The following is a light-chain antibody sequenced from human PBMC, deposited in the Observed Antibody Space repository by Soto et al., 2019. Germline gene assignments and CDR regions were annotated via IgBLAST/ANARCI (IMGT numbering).Light chain of an antibody. V-gene: IGKV1-5*03. CDR1: QNINKW. J-gene: IGKJ1*01. CDR2: MAS. CDR3: QQYRDSWT. Sequence: DIQMTQSPTTLSASVGDRVTISCRASQNINKWLAWYQQKPGKAPKLLISMASSLESGVPSRFSGSGSGTEFTLIVSSLQPDDFATYYCQQYRDSWTFGLGTTVEVK.